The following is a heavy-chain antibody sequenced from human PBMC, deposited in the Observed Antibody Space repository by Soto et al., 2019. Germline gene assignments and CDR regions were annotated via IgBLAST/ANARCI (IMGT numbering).Heavy chain of an antibody. V-gene: IGHV3-74*01. CDR3: ARQWKIVSLDP. J-gene: IGHJ5*02. D-gene: IGHD1-1*01. CDR2: IHRDGSST. CDR1: GFTFSSYW. Sequence: GGSLRLSCAASGFTFSSYWMHWVRQVPGKGLVWVSRIHRDGSSTGYAGSVKGRFTISRDNAKNTLYLQMNSLRAEDKAVYYCARQWKIVSLDPWGQGTLVTLSS.